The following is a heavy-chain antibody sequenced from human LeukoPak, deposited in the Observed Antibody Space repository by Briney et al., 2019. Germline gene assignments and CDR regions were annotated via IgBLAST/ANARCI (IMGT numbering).Heavy chain of an antibody. J-gene: IGHJ3*01. V-gene: IGHV1-18*01. Sequence: ASVKVSCKASGYTFSRNGITWVRQAPGQGLEWMGWISAYNGNTNYAQKLQGRVTMTTDTSTNTAYMELRSLRSDDTAVYYCARGATIQDAFDFWGQGTMVTVYS. D-gene: IGHD5-24*01. CDR1: GYTFSRNG. CDR3: ARGATIQDAFDF. CDR2: ISAYNGNT.